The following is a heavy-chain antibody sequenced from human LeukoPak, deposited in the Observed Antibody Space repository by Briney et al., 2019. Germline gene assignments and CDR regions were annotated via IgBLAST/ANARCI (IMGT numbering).Heavy chain of an antibody. Sequence: GGSLRLSCAASGFTFSSYAMSWVRQAPGKGLEWVSVIYSGSSTYYADSVKGRFTISRDNSKNTLYLQMNSLSPDDTAVYYCARAATVGATRPYYFDYWGQGTLVTVSS. V-gene: IGHV3-66*01. CDR2: IYSGSST. J-gene: IGHJ4*02. D-gene: IGHD1-26*01. CDR1: GFTFSSYA. CDR3: ARAATVGATRPYYFDY.